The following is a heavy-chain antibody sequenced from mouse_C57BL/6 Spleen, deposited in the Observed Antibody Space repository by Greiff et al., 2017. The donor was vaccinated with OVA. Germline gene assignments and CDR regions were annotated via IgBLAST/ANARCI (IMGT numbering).Heavy chain of an antibody. V-gene: IGHV7-1*01. CDR2: SRNKANDYTT. CDR1: GFTFSDFY. J-gene: IGHJ1*03. Sequence: EVQLVESGGGLVQSGRSLRLSCATSGFTFSDFYMEWVRQAPGKGLEWIAASRNKANDYTTEYSASVKGRFIVSRDTSQSILHLQMNALRAEDTAIYYCARDARWLGYFDVWGTGTTVTVSS. CDR3: ARDARWLGYFDV. D-gene: IGHD2-3*01.